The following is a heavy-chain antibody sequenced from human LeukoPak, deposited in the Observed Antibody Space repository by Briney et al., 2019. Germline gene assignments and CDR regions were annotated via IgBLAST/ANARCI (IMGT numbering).Heavy chain of an antibody. D-gene: IGHD1-26*01. CDR2: IKQDGSEK. Sequence: GGSLRLSCGASGFSFSSYWMTWVRQAPGKGLEWVANIKQDGSEKYYVDSVKGRFTISRDNAKNSLYLQMNSLRAEDTTVYYCARYSGCYHGFDQWGQGTLVTVSS. V-gene: IGHV3-7*04. J-gene: IGHJ4*02. CDR3: ARYSGCYHGFDQ. CDR1: GFSFSSYW.